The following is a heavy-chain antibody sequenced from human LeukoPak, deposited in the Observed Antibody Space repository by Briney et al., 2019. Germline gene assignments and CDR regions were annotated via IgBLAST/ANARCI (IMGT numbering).Heavy chain of an antibody. D-gene: IGHD6-19*01. J-gene: IGHJ4*02. CDR2: IIPIFGTA. CDR3: ARAREAVANYYFDY. Sequence: ASVKVSCKAFGGTFSSYAISWVRQAPGQGLEWMGGIIPIFGTANHAQKFQGRVTITADESTSTAYMELSSLRSEDTAVYYCARAREAVANYYFDYWGQGTLVTVSS. CDR1: GGTFSSYA. V-gene: IGHV1-69*13.